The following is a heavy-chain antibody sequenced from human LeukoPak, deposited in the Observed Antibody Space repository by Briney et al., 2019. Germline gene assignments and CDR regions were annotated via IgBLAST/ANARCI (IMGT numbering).Heavy chain of an antibody. CDR1: GFTFSSYW. CDR2: IKQDGSEK. J-gene: IGHJ4*02. Sequence: GGSLRLSCAASGFTFSSYWMSWVRQAPGKGLEWVANIKQDGSEKCYVDSVKGRFTISRDNAKNSLYLQMNSLRAEDTAVYYCASKTDYYGSGSYGYWGQGTLVTVSS. D-gene: IGHD3-10*01. CDR3: ASKTDYYGSGSYGY. V-gene: IGHV3-7*01.